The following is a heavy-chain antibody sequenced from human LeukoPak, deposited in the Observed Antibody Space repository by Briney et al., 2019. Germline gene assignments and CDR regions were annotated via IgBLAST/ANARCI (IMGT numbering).Heavy chain of an antibody. CDR3: ARLREYYYYMDV. V-gene: IGHV1-18*01. CDR2: TSAYNGNT. J-gene: IGHJ6*03. CDR1: GYTFTSYG. Sequence: ASVKVSCKASGYTFTSYGIIWVRQAPGQGLEWMGWTSAYNGNTNYAQKLQGRVTMTTDTSTSTAYMELRSLRSDDTAVYYCARLREYYYYMDVWGKGTTVTVSS. D-gene: IGHD5-24*01.